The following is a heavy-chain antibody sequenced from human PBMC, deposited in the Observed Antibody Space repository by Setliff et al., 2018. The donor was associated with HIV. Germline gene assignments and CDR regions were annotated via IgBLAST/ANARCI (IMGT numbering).Heavy chain of an antibody. CDR2: IHYSGRT. J-gene: IGHJ4*02. CDR1: GDSISSGGFY. CDR3: ARAPRLTRIFTPLYFDY. V-gene: IGHV4-31*03. Sequence: SETLSLTCTVSGDSISSGGFYCNWFRQYPEKGLEWIGWIHYSGRTNFNPSLRSRATISFDTSKNQFSLNLTSVTAADTAVYYCARAPRLTRIFTPLYFDYWGQGTLVTVSS. D-gene: IGHD3-3*01.